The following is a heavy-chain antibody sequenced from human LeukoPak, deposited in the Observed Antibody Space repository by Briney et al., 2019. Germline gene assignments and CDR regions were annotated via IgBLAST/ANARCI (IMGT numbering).Heavy chain of an antibody. Sequence: ASVTVSCKASGGTFSRFTISWVRQATGQGFEWMGGITPIFGTANFAQKFQGRVSITADESTSTAFMELSSLRSEDTAVYYCAREWGLESSGYSYAYWGQGTLVTVSS. V-gene: IGHV1-69*13. D-gene: IGHD3-22*01. CDR3: AREWGLESSGYSYAY. J-gene: IGHJ4*02. CDR2: ITPIFGTA. CDR1: GGTFSRFT.